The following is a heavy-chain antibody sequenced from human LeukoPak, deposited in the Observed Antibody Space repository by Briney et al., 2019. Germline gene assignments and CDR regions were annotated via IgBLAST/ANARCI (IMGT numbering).Heavy chain of an antibody. CDR2: ISWNSGSI. CDR3: AKDINGFAY. V-gene: IGHV3-9*01. D-gene: IGHD2-8*01. J-gene: IGHJ4*02. Sequence: GGSLRLSCAASGFTFDDYAMHWVRQAPGKGLEWVSGISWNSGSIGYADSVKGRFTISGDNAKNSLYLQMNSLRAEDTALYYCAKDINGFAYWGQGTLVTVSS. CDR1: GFTFDDYA.